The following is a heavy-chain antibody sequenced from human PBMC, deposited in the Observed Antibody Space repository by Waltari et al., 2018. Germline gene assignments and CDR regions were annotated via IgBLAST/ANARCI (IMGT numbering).Heavy chain of an antibody. Sequence: QLQLQESGPGLVKPSETLSLTCSVSGGSITSNRHYWVWIRPAPGQGLEWIGTMSYSGATYSSPSLNSRVTISRDTSKNQLSLKLASMTAADTAVYYCATYLGASLGTAAFDVWGQGTMVTVSS. D-gene: IGHD1-1*01. CDR3: ATYLGASLGTAAFDV. CDR2: MSYSGAT. J-gene: IGHJ3*01. CDR1: GGSITSNRHY. V-gene: IGHV4-39*01.